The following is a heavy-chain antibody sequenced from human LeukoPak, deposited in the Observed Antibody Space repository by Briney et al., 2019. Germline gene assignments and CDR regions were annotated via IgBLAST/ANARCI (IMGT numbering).Heavy chain of an antibody. D-gene: IGHD5-18*01. CDR3: ARGRGYSYGYSYYYYGMDV. Sequence: SETLSLTCAVYGGSFSGYYWSWIRQPPGKGLERIGEINHSGSTNYNPSLKSRVTISVDTSKNQFSLKLSSVTAADTAVYYCARGRGYSYGYSYYYYGMDVWGQGTTVTVSS. J-gene: IGHJ6*02. CDR1: GGSFSGYY. V-gene: IGHV4-34*01. CDR2: INHSGST.